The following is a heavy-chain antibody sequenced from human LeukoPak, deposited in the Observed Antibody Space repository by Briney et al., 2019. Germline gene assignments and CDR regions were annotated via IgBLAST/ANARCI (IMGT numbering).Heavy chain of an antibody. CDR3: ARDATMIVAYYFDY. Sequence: ASVKVSCKASGCTFTSYGISWVRQAPGQGLEWMGWISAYNGNTNYAQKLQGRVTMTTDTSTSTAYMELRSLRSDDTAVYYCARDATMIVAYYFDYWGQGTLVTVSS. D-gene: IGHD3-22*01. CDR2: ISAYNGNT. V-gene: IGHV1-18*01. J-gene: IGHJ4*02. CDR1: GCTFTSYG.